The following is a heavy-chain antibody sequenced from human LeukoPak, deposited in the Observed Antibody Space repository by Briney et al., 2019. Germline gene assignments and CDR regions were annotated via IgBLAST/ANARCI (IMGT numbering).Heavy chain of an antibody. CDR3: ARPLQPNYYDSSGYRLDAFDI. V-gene: IGHV5-51*01. Sequence: GESLKISCKGSGYSFTSYWIGWVRQMPGKGLEWMGIIYPGDSDTRYSPSFQGQVTISADKSISTAYLQWSSLKASDTAVYYCARPLQPNYYDSSGYRLDAFDIWGQGTMVTVSS. CDR1: GYSFTSYW. CDR2: IYPGDSDT. J-gene: IGHJ3*02. D-gene: IGHD3-22*01.